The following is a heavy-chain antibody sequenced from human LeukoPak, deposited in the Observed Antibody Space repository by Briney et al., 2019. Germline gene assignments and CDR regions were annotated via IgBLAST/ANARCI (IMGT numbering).Heavy chain of an antibody. V-gene: IGHV3-23*01. CDR2: ISGSGGNT. Sequence: GGSLRLSCAPSGFTFSNYAMSWVRQAPGKGLEWVSAISGSGGNTYYADSVKGRFTISRDNSKNTLYLQMNSLRAEDTAVYYCATDRPHPSIAPTNFDYWGQGTLVTVSS. CDR3: ATDRPHPSIAPTNFDY. CDR1: GFTFSNYA. D-gene: IGHD6-6*01. J-gene: IGHJ4*02.